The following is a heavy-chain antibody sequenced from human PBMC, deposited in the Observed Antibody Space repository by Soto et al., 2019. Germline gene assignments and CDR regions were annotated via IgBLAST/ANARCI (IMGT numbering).Heavy chain of an antibody. J-gene: IGHJ5*02. CDR1: GFSLSTSGVG. CDR3: ARRGPDIVLMASDWFDP. V-gene: IGHV2-5*02. CDR2: IYWDDDK. D-gene: IGHD2-8*01. Sequence: QITLKESGPTLVKPTQTLTLTCTFSGFSLSTSGVGVGWIRQPPGKALEWLALIYWDDDKRYSPSLKSRLTMTKDTSKNQVVLTMTNMDPVDTATYYCARRGPDIVLMASDWFDPWGQGTLVTVSS.